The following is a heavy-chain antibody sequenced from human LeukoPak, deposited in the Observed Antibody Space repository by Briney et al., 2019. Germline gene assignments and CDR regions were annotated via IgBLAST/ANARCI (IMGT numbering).Heavy chain of an antibody. CDR3: ARDHFGSGAYFLDI. J-gene: IGHJ4*02. D-gene: IGHD3-10*01. V-gene: IGHV4-59*01. CDR2: VYYSGTT. CDR1: GGSITTYY. Sequence: PSETLSLTCTISGGSITTYYWSWIRQPPGKGLECIGNVYYSGTTTYNPSLKSRLTLSPDTPKHELSLKLTSVTAADTAVYYCARDHFGSGAYFLDIWGQGILVTVSS.